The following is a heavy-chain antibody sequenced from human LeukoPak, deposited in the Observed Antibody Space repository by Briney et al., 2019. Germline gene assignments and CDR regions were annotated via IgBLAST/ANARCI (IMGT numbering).Heavy chain of an antibody. CDR2: FDPEDGET. CDR1: GYTLTELS. J-gene: IGHJ4*02. V-gene: IGHV1-24*01. CDR3: ATDHGEGSHFDY. Sequence: ASVKVSCKVSGYTLTELSMHWVRQAPGKGLERMGGFDPEDGETIYAQKFQGRVTMTEDTSTDTAYMELSSLRSEDTAVYYCATDHGEGSHFDYWGQGTLVTVSS. D-gene: IGHD1-26*01.